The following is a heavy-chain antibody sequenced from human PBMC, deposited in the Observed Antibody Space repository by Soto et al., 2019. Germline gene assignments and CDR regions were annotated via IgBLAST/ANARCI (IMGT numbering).Heavy chain of an antibody. Sequence: EVQLLESGGGLVQPGGSPRLSCAASGFTFSSYAMSWVRQAPGKGLEWVSAISGSGGSTYYADSVKGRFTISRDNSKNTLYLPINSLRAEDTAVYYCAKKTDFWSRYSDYWGQGTLVNVSS. CDR1: GFTFSSYA. CDR3: AKKTDFWSRYSDY. J-gene: IGHJ4*02. CDR2: ISGSGGST. V-gene: IGHV3-23*01. D-gene: IGHD3-3*01.